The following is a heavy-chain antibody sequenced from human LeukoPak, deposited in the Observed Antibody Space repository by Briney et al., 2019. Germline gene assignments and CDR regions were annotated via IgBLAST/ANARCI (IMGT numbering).Heavy chain of an antibody. CDR1: GGSFSGYY. J-gene: IGHJ1*01. V-gene: IGHV4-34*01. Sequence: PSETLSLTCAVYGGSFSGYYWSWIRQPPGKGLEWIGEINHSGSTNYNPSLKSRVTISVDTSKNQFSLKLSSVTAADTAVYYCARVRRQQQLVGPGYFQHWGQGTLVTVSS. D-gene: IGHD6-13*01. CDR2: INHSGST. CDR3: ARVRRQQQLVGPGYFQH.